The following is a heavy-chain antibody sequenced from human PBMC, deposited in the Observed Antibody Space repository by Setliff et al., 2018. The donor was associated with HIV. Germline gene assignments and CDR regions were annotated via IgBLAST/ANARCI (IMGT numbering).Heavy chain of an antibody. CDR1: GLTFSSYA. J-gene: IGHJ3*02. V-gene: IGHV3-23*01. D-gene: IGHD3-22*01. CDR3: TTDLVTMIVVVIPDAFDI. Sequence: PGGSLRLSCAASGLTFSSYAMSWVRQAPGKGLEWVSAISGSGGSTYYADSVKGRFTISRDNSKNTLYLQMNSLKTEDTAVYYCTTDLVTMIVVVIPDAFDIWGQGTMVTVSS. CDR2: ISGSGGST.